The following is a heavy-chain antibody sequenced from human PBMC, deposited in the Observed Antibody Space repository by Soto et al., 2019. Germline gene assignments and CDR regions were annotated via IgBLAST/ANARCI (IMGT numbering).Heavy chain of an antibody. CDR3: ARAPTIFGVSWTLSKYFDY. Sequence: SETLSLTCAVYGGSFSGYYWSWIRQPPGKGLEWIGEINHSGSTNYKPSLKSRVTISVDTSENRFSLKLSSVTAADTAVYYCARAPTIFGVSWTLSKYFDYWGQGTLVTVSS. CDR1: GGSFSGYY. CDR2: INHSGST. J-gene: IGHJ4*02. D-gene: IGHD3-3*01. V-gene: IGHV4-34*01.